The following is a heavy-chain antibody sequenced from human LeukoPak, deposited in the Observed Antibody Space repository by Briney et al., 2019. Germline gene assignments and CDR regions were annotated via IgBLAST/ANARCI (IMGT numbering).Heavy chain of an antibody. D-gene: IGHD2-8*02. CDR2: INTDGSST. V-gene: IGHV3-74*01. J-gene: IGHJ4*02. Sequence: GGSLRLSCAASGFTISSHWMHWVRQAPGTGLVWVSRINTDGSSTIYAESVKGRFTISRDNAKNTLYLQMNSLRAEDTAVYYCARGRTGYYFDYWGQGSLVTVSP. CDR1: GFTISSHW. CDR3: ARGRTGYYFDY.